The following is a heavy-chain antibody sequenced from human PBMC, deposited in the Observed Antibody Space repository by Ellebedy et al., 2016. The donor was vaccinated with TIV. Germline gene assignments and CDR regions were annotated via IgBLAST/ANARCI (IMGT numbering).Heavy chain of an antibody. CDR1: GGTFSSYA. CDR3: ARAHTYYFYYMGV. J-gene: IGHJ6*03. Sequence: ASVKVSXKTSGGTFSSYAVSWVRQAPGQGLEWMGGIIGMFGTTTYAQKFQGRITVSADESTSTAYMELTSLRSDDTAAYYCARAHTYYFYYMGVWGKGTTVTVSS. V-gene: IGHV1-69*13. CDR2: IIGMFGTT.